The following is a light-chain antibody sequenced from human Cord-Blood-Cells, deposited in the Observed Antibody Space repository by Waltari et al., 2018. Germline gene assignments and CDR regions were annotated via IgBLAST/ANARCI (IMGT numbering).Light chain of an antibody. CDR1: SSDVGGYNS. CDR2: DVS. CDR3: SSYTSSSWV. J-gene: IGLJ3*02. Sequence: QSALTQPASVSGSPGQSITISCTGTSSDVGGYNSVSWYQQPPGKAPKPIIYDVSKRPSGVSNRFSGSKSGNTASLTISGLQAEDEADYYCSSYTSSSWVFGGGTKPTVL. V-gene: IGLV2-14*01.